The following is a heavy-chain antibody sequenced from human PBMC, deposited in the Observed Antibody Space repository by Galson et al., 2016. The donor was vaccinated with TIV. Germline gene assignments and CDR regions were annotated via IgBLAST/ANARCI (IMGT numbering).Heavy chain of an antibody. Sequence: SVKVSCKASGYTFTRYYMHWVRQAPGQGLEWMGVIDPGADTTTYAQKFQGRVTMTRDTSTSTVYMGLSSLRSYDTAVYYCATVSGASGTFDYWGQGALVTVSS. CDR1: GYTFTRYY. CDR3: ATVSGASGTFDY. V-gene: IGHV1-46*01. CDR2: IDPGADTT. J-gene: IGHJ4*02. D-gene: IGHD2-15*01.